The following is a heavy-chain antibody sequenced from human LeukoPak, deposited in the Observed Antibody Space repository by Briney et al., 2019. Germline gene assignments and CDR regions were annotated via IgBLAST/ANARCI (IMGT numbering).Heavy chain of an antibody. V-gene: IGHV5-51*01. D-gene: IGHD6-13*01. CDR3: ARSRYSSSWYGDY. Sequence: GESLKISCKGSGYIFTSYWIGWVRQMPGKGLEWMGIIYPGDSDTRYSPSFQGQVTISADKSISTAYLQWSSLKASDTAMYYCARSRYSSSWYGDYWGQGTLVTVSS. CDR2: IYPGDSDT. CDR1: GYIFTSYW. J-gene: IGHJ4*02.